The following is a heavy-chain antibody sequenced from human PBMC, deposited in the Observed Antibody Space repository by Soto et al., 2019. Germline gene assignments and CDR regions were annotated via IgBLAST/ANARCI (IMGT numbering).Heavy chain of an antibody. J-gene: IGHJ4*02. Sequence: QVQLQESGPGLVKPSGTLSLTCAVSGGSISSSNWWSWVRQPPGKGLEWIGEIYHRGSTNYNPSLKSRVTISVDKSKNPFYLERSSVSAADTAVYYCARGVGPDSSGDLFDYWGQGTLVTVSS. V-gene: IGHV4-4*02. CDR3: ARGVGPDSSGDLFDY. D-gene: IGHD6-19*01. CDR1: GGSISSSNW. CDR2: IYHRGST.